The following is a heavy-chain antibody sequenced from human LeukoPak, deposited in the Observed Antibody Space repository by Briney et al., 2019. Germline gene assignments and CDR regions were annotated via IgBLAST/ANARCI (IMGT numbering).Heavy chain of an antibody. CDR2: IYTSGST. D-gene: IGHD3-22*01. CDR1: GGSISSYY. CDR3: ARVQGGYDSSGYSGYYYYYMDV. Sequence: PSETLSLTCTVSGGSISSYYWSWIRQPAGKGLEWIGRIYTSGSTNYNPSLKSRVTMSVDTSKNQFSLKLSSVTAADTAVYYCARVQGGYDSSGYSGYYYYYMDVWGKGTTVTVSS. V-gene: IGHV4-4*07. J-gene: IGHJ6*03.